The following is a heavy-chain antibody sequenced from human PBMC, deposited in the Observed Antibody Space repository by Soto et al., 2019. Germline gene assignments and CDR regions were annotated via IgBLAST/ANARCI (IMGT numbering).Heavy chain of an antibody. CDR3: ARDREYYDSSGYYSPVAY. D-gene: IGHD3-22*01. J-gene: IGHJ4*02. V-gene: IGHV1-69*13. Sequence: SVKVSCKASGYTFTSYAISWVRQAPGQGREWMGGIIPIFGTANYAQKFQGRVTITADESTSTAYMELSSLRSEDTAVYYCARDREYYDSSGYYSPVAYWGQGTLVTVSS. CDR1: GYTFTSYA. CDR2: IIPIFGTA.